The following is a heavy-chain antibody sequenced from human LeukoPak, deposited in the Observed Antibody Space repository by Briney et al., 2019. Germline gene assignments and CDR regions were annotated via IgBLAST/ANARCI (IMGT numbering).Heavy chain of an antibody. CDR2: INHSGST. D-gene: IGHD6-13*01. Sequence: SETLSLTCAVYGGSFSGYYCSWIRQPPGKGLEWIGEINHSGSTNYNPSLKSRVTISVDTSKNQFSLKLSSVTAADTAVYYCARSQAADYWGQGTLVTVSS. CDR1: GGSFSGYY. V-gene: IGHV4-34*01. CDR3: ARSQAADY. J-gene: IGHJ4*02.